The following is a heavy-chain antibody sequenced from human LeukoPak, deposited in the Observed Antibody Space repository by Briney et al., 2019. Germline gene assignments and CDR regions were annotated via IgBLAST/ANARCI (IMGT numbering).Heavy chain of an antibody. CDR1: GFTFSSYA. CDR3: ATGGSMAHEGIHY. V-gene: IGHV3-23*01. Sequence: GGSLRLSCAASGFTFSSYAMSWVRQAPGKGLEWVSAISGRGDNTYYADSMKGRFTISRDNSKDTLYLQMNYLRADDTAVYYCATGGSMAHEGIHYWGQGTLVTVSS. D-gene: IGHD2/OR15-2a*01. J-gene: IGHJ4*02. CDR2: ISGRGDNT.